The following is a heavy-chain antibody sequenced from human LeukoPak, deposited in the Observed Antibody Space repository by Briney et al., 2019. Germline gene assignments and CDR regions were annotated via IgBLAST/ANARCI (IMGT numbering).Heavy chain of an antibody. CDR2: ISSSSSYI. V-gene: IGHV3-21*01. CDR3: AAGPGIAVAGTSNDDY. J-gene: IGHJ4*02. Sequence: GGSLRLSCAASGFTFSSYSMNWVRQAPGKGLEWVSSISSSSSYIYYADSVKGRFTISRDNAKNSLYLQMNSLRAEDTAVYYCAAGPGIAVAGTSNDDYWGQGTLVTVSS. D-gene: IGHD6-19*01. CDR1: GFTFSSYS.